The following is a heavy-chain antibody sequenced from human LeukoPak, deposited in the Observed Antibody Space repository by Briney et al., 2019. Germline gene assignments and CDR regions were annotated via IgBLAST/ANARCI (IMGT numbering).Heavy chain of an antibody. D-gene: IGHD3-10*01. J-gene: IGHJ6*02. CDR3: ARVHGGSYYYGMDV. CDR1: GFTFSSYS. V-gene: IGHV3-21*01. CDR2: ISSSSSYI. Sequence: GGSLRLSCAASGFTFSSYSMNWVRQAPGKGLEWVSSISSSSSYIYYADSVKGRFTISRDNAKNSLYLQMNSLRAEDTAVYYCARVHGGSYYYGMDVWGQGTTVTVSS.